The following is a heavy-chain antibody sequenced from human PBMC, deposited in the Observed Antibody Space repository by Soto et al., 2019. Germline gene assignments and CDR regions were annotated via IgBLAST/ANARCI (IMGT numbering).Heavy chain of an antibody. J-gene: IGHJ6*02. Sequence: QVQLVQSGAEVTKPGASVKVSCKASGYTFTSYDINWVRQATGQGLEWMVWMNPNSGNTGYAQKFQGRVTMTRNTSISTAYMELSSLRSEDTAVDYCASLGSSCYGGHYYGMDVWGQGTTVTVSS. CDR2: MNPNSGNT. V-gene: IGHV1-8*01. CDR3: ASLGSSCYGGHYYGMDV. D-gene: IGHD6-13*01. CDR1: GYTFTSYD.